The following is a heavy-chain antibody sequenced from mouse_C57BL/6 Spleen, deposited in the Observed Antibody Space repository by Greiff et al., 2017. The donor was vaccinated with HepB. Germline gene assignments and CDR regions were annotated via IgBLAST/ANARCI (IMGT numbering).Heavy chain of an antibody. D-gene: IGHD3-3*01. CDR3: ARRDLAMDY. CDR1: GYTFTSYW. J-gene: IGHJ4*01. Sequence: VKLQQPGAELVRPGSSVKLSCKASGYTFTSYWMDWVKQRPGQGLEWIGNIYPSDSETHYNQKFKDKATLTVDKSSSTAYMQLSSLTSEDSAVYYCARRDLAMDYWGQGTSVTVSS. CDR2: IYPSDSET. V-gene: IGHV1-61*01.